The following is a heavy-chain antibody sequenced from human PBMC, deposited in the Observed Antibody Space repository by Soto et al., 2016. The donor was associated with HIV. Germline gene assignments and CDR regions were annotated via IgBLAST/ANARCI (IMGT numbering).Heavy chain of an antibody. Sequence: EVQLVESGGGLVQPGGSLRLSCAASGFTVSSNYMSWVRQAPGKGLEWVSVIYSGGSTYYADSVKGRFTISRDNSKNTLYLQMNSLRAEDTAVYYCARECRGSSIGSPKGCSRGAFDIWGQGTMVTVSS. CDR3: ARECRGSSIGSPKGCSRGAFDI. D-gene: IGHD3-10*01. CDR2: IYSGGST. V-gene: IGHV3-66*01. J-gene: IGHJ3*02. CDR1: GFTVSSNY.